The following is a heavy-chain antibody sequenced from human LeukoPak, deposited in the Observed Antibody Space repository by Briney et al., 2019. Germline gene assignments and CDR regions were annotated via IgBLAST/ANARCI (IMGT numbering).Heavy chain of an antibody. CDR3: ARGRSRLFNY. V-gene: IGHV4-34*01. CDR1: GGSFSGYY. D-gene: IGHD3-16*01. CDR2: INHSGST. Sequence: PSEILSLTCAVYGGSFSGYYWSWIRQPPGKGLEWIGEINHSGSTNYNPSLKSRATISVDTSKNQFSLKLSSVTAADTAVYYCARGRSRLFNYWGQGTLVTVSS. J-gene: IGHJ4*02.